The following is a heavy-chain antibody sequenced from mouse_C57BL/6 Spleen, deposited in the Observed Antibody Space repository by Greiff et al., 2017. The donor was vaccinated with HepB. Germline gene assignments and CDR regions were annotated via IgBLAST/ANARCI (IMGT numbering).Heavy chain of an antibody. V-gene: IGHV5-17*01. CDR3: ARNYYGSSRGYYFDY. J-gene: IGHJ2*01. CDR1: GFTFSDYG. Sequence: EVKLMESGGGLVKPGGSLKLSCAASGFTFSDYGMHWVRQAPEKGLEWVAYISSGSSTIYYADTVKGRFTISRDNAKNTLFLQMTSLRSEDTAMYYCARNYYGSSRGYYFDYWGQGTTLTVSS. D-gene: IGHD1-1*01. CDR2: ISSGSSTI.